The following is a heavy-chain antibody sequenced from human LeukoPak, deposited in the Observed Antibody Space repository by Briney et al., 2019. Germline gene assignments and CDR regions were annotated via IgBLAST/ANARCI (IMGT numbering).Heavy chain of an antibody. J-gene: IGHJ4*02. CDR3: ARGAWATRLGS. V-gene: IGHV4-34*01. CDR1: GESLNSYY. CDR2: IYESGTH. Sequence: SSETLSLTCAVYGESLNSYYWSWVRQPPGEGLEWIGEIYESGTHEYNPSLKSRVTISMVPSKQQFSLSLSSVTAADTAVYYCARGAWATRLGSWGLGTPVIVSS. D-gene: IGHD2-15*01.